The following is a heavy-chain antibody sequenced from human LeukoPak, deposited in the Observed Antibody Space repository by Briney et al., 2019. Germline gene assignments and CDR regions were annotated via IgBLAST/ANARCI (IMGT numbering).Heavy chain of an antibody. V-gene: IGHV4-39*07. Sequence: SETLSLTCTVSGDSISRSSDYWGWIRQPPGTGPEWIGSVYYIGSSFYNPSLKSRLTISIDAYKNQFSLKLSSMPAEDTDVYYCASYILGYSYGYDYWGQGTLVTVSS. D-gene: IGHD5-18*01. J-gene: IGHJ4*02. CDR3: ASYILGYSYGYDY. CDR1: GDSISRSSDY. CDR2: VYYIGSS.